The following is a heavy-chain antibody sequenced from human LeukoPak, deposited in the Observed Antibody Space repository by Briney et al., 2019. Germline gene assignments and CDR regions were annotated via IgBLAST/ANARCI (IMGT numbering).Heavy chain of an antibody. CDR1: GFNFNTYD. V-gene: IGHV3-48*03. CDR3: MRADS. J-gene: IGHJ4*02. Sequence: GGSLRLSCVASGFNFNTYDMNWVRQAPGKGLEWIAFIRNSGSAIYYADSVKARFTISRNNAKNSLYLQMDSLRGDDTAVYYCMRADSWGRGTLVTVSS. CDR2: IRNSGSAI.